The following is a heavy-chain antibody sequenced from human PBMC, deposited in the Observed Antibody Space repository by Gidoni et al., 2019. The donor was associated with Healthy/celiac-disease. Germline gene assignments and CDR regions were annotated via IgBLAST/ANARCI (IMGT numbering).Heavy chain of an antibody. V-gene: IGHV3-30*18. Sequence: QVQLVESGGGVVQPGRSLRLSGAASGFTFSSYGMHWVRQAPGKGLEWGAVISYDGSNKYYADSVKGRFTISRDNSKNTLYLQMNSLRAEDTAVYYCAKATLRITMVRGVIHGMDVWGQGTTVTVSS. J-gene: IGHJ6*02. CDR1: GFTFSSYG. D-gene: IGHD3-10*01. CDR2: ISYDGSNK. CDR3: AKATLRITMVRGVIHGMDV.